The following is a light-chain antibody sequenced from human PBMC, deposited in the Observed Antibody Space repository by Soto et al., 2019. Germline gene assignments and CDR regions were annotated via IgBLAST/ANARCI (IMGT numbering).Light chain of an antibody. CDR1: QSISIY. CDR2: TAS. Sequence: DIQMTQSPSSLSASVGDRVTITCRASQSISIYLKWYQQKPGKAPKLLIYTASSLQSGVPSRFSGSGSGTDFTLTISSLQPEDFATYYCQQSYSALWTFGQGTKVEFK. V-gene: IGKV1-39*01. CDR3: QQSYSALWT. J-gene: IGKJ1*01.